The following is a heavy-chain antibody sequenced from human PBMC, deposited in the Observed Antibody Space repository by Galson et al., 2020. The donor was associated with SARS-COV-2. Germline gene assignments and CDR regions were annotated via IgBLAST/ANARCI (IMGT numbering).Heavy chain of an antibody. CDR2: IGTAGDT. V-gene: IGHV3-13*01. D-gene: IGHD4-17*01. Sequence: GGSLRLSCAASGFTFSSYDMHWVRQATGKGLEWVSAIGTAGDTYYPGSVKGRFTISRENAKNSLYLQMNSLRAGDTAVYYCARGMTTVTTGYPTYYYYSMDVWGKGTTVTVSS. J-gene: IGHJ6*03. CDR3: ARGMTTVTTGYPTYYYYSMDV. CDR1: GFTFSSYD.